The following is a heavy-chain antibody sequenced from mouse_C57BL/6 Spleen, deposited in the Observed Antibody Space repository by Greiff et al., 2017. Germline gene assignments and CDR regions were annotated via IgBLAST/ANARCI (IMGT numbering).Heavy chain of an antibody. CDR2: INPNNGGT. J-gene: IGHJ3*01. D-gene: IGHD3-2*02. Sequence: VQLQQSGPELVKPGASVKIPCKASGYTFTDYNMDWVKQSHGKSLEWIGDINPNNGGTIYNQKFKGKATLTVDKSSSTAYMELRSLTSEDTAVYYCARQETAQATFAYWGQGTLVTVSA. V-gene: IGHV1-18*01. CDR3: ARQETAQATFAY. CDR1: GYTFTDYN.